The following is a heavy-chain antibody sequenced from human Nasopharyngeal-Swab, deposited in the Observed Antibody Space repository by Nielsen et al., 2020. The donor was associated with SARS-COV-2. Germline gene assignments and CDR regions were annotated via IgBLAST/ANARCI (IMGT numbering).Heavy chain of an antibody. V-gene: IGHV3-48*01. CDR3: ARDRGWGYTGYGSLDY. CDR1: GFTFTDYV. J-gene: IGHJ4*02. CDR2: IPPTASHI. Sequence: GESLKISCATSGFTFTDYVMTWVCQAPGKGLEWISYIPPTASHIYYADSVRGRFTISRDNAKKSLYLQMESLRPEDTAVYYCARDRGWGYTGYGSLDYWGQGVLVTVSS. D-gene: IGHD5-12*01.